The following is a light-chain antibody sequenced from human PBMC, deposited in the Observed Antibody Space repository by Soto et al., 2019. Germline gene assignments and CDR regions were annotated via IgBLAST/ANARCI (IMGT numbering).Light chain of an antibody. CDR1: QSVSSNY. Sequence: FRHSRITLNLSPGDRATLSCRASQSVSSNYLAWYQQKPGQAPRLLIYGASSRATGIPDRFSGSGSGTDFTLTISRLEPEDFAVYYCQRYGTSLPLTFGGGTKVDIK. CDR2: GAS. CDR3: QRYGTSLPLT. J-gene: IGKJ4*01. V-gene: IGKV3-20*01.